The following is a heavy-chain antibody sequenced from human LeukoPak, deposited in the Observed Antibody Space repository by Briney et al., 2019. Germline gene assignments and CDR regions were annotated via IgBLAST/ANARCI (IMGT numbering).Heavy chain of an antibody. J-gene: IGHJ6*03. Sequence: GGSLRLSCAASGFSFSSYSMTWVRQAPGKGLEWVSCITRSSTYIYYADSVKGRFTISRDNAKNSVYLQMNSLRAEDTAVYYCARAFYYYYYMDVWGKGTTVTVSS. V-gene: IGHV3-21*01. CDR1: GFSFSSYS. CDR2: ITRSSTYI. CDR3: ARAFYYYYYMDV.